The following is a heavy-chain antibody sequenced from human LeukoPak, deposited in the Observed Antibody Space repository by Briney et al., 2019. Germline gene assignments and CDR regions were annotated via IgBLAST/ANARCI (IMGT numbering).Heavy chain of an antibody. CDR1: GYTFTNYG. V-gene: IGHV1-18*01. Sequence: ASVKVSCKASGYTFTNYGISWVRQAPGQGLEWMGWISAYNGNTNYAQKLQGRVTTTTDTSTSTAYMELRSLRSDDTAVYYCARNHYYDILTGYVTYGMDVWGQGTTVTVSS. CDR3: ARNHYYDILTGYVTYGMDV. J-gene: IGHJ6*02. D-gene: IGHD3-9*01. CDR2: ISAYNGNT.